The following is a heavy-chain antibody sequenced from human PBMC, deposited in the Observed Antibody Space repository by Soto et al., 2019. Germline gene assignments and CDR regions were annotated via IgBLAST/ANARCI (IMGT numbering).Heavy chain of an antibody. Sequence: SETLSIACTVYDDSINSSGNSWAWIRQSQGKGLEWIGSIYYSGSTYYNPSLKSRVAMSVDTSKNQFSLKLRSVSAADTAVYFCAKHFYGDADLYAPSGQRTPVT. CDR3: AKHFYGDADLYAP. V-gene: IGHV4-39*01. J-gene: IGHJ5*02. D-gene: IGHD4-17*01. CDR2: IYYSGST. CDR1: DDSINSSGNS.